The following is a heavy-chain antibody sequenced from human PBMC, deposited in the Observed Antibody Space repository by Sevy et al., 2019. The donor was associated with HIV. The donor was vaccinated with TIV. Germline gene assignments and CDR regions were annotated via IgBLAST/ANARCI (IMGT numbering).Heavy chain of an antibody. CDR3: ARVRVDYGDYGTRFFDY. Sequence: ASVKVSCKASGYTFTSYYMHWVRQAPGQGLEWMGIINPSGGSTSYAQMFQGRVTMTRDTSTSTVYMELSSLRSEDTAVYYCARVRVDYGDYGTRFFDYWGQGTLVTVSS. V-gene: IGHV1-46*01. CDR2: INPSGGST. J-gene: IGHJ4*02. D-gene: IGHD4-17*01. CDR1: GYTFTSYY.